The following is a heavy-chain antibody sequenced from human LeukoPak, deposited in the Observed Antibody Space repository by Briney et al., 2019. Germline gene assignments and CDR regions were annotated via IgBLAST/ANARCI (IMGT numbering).Heavy chain of an antibody. Sequence: GESLKISCKGSGYSFTSYGISWVRPAPGQGLEWMGWISAYNGNTNYAQKLQGRATMTTDTSTSTAYMELRSLRSDDTAVYYCARDLGWEQLGTQDAFDIWGQGTMVTVSS. CDR1: GYSFTSYG. CDR2: ISAYNGNT. CDR3: ARDLGWEQLGTQDAFDI. D-gene: IGHD1-26*01. J-gene: IGHJ3*02. V-gene: IGHV1-18*01.